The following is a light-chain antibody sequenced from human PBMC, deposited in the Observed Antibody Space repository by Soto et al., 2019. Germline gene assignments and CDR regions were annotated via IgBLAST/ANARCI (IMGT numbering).Light chain of an antibody. CDR1: SSDVGGYNY. Sequence: QSALTQPRSVSGSPGQSVTISCTGTSSDVGGYNYVSWYQLHPGKAPKLIIYDVTKRPSGVPDRFSGSKSGNTASLTISGLQAEDEADYYCCSYAGSDTYVVFGGGTKLTVL. J-gene: IGLJ2*01. CDR3: CSYAGSDTYVV. CDR2: DVT. V-gene: IGLV2-11*01.